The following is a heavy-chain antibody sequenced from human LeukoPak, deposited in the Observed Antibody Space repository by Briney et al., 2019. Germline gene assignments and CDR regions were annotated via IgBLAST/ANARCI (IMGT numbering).Heavy chain of an antibody. CDR3: ARVTGITATPFDY. Sequence: SETLSLTCTVSGGSISSSSYYWSWIRQPPGKGLEWIGYIYYSGGTNYNPSLKSRVTISVDTSKNQFSLKLSSVTAADTAVYYCARVTGITATPFDYWGQGTLVTVSS. CDR2: IYYSGGT. CDR1: GGSISSSSYY. J-gene: IGHJ4*02. V-gene: IGHV4-61*05. D-gene: IGHD1-7*01.